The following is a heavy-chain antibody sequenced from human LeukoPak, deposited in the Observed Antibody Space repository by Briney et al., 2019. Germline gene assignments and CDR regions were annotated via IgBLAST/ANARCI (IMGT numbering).Heavy chain of an antibody. CDR3: ARSVYSYCANWFDP. V-gene: IGHV3-74*01. Sequence: GGSLRLSCAASGFAFSSYWMLWVRQAPGKGLVWVSRINSDGSSTTYADSVQGRFTISRDNAKNTLYLQMNSLRADDTAVYYCARSVYSYCANWFDPWGQGTLVTVSS. CDR1: GFAFSSYW. CDR2: INSDGSST. J-gene: IGHJ5*02. D-gene: IGHD4-11*01.